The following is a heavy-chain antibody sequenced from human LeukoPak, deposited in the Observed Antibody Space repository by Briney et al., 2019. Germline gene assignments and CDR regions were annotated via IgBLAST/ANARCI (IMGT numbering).Heavy chain of an antibody. Sequence: PSETLSLTCTVSGGSISSSSYYWGWIRQPPGKGLEWIGSIYYSGSTYYNPSLKSRVTISVDTSKNQFSLKLSSVTAADTAVYYCARGTWCSSGWYVCWYFDLWGRGTLVTVSS. V-gene: IGHV4-39*07. CDR2: IYYSGST. CDR3: ARGTWCSSGWYVCWYFDL. CDR1: GGSISSSSYY. J-gene: IGHJ2*01. D-gene: IGHD6-19*01.